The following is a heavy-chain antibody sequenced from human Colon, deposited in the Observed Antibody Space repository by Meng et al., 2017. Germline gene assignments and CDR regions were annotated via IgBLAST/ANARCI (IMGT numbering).Heavy chain of an antibody. CDR3: ARDDYSDSSGLGY. Sequence: GESLKISCAASGFTFSSYEMNWVRQAPGKGLEWVSYISSSGGTIYYADSVKGRFTISRDNAKKSMYLQMNSLRAEDPAVYYFARDDYSDSSGLGYWGQGTLVTVSS. J-gene: IGHJ4*02. CDR1: GFTFSSYE. CDR2: ISSSGGTI. D-gene: IGHD3-22*01. V-gene: IGHV3-48*03.